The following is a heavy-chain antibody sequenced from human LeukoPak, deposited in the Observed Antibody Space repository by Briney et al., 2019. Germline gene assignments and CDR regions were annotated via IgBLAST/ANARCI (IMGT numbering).Heavy chain of an antibody. CDR1: GYTFTGYY. V-gene: IGHV1-2*02. J-gene: IGHJ4*02. D-gene: IGHD5-24*01. CDR3: ARDTRDGYNFGY. CDR2: INPNSGGT. Sequence: ASVKVSCKASGYTFTGYYMHWVRQAPGQGLEWMGWINPNSGGTNYAQKLQGRVTMTTDTSTSTAYMELRSLRSDDTAVYYCARDTRDGYNFGYWGQGTLVTVSS.